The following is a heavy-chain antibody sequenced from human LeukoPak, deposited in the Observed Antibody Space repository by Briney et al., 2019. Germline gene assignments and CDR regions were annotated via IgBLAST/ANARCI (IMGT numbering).Heavy chain of an antibody. Sequence: GGSLRLSCAASGFTVSSNYMSWVRQAPGKGLEWVSVIYSGGSTYYADSVKGRFTISRDNSKNTLYLQMNSLRAEDTAVYYCARDGEYGSGRAYYYYYMDVWGKGTTVTVSS. J-gene: IGHJ6*03. CDR2: IYSGGST. CDR1: GFTVSSNY. V-gene: IGHV3-53*01. D-gene: IGHD3-10*01. CDR3: ARDGEYGSGRAYYYYYMDV.